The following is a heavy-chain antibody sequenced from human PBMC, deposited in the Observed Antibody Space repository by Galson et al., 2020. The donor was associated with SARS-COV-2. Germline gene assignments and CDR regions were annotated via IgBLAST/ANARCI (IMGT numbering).Heavy chain of an antibody. V-gene: IGHV3-30*18. CDR2: ISYDGSNK. Sequence: GGSLTLSCAASGFTFSSYGTHWDRQAPSKGLEWEAVISYDGSNKNYANSVTGRLTIYRDNSKNTLYLQMNSLRAEDTAVYYCAKSQWGGYSSGLDYWGQGTLVTVSS. CDR3: AKSQWGGYSSGLDY. J-gene: IGHJ4*02. D-gene: IGHD6-19*01. CDR1: GFTFSSYG.